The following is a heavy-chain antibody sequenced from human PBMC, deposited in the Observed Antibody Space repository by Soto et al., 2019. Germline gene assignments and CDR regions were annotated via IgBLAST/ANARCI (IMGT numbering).Heavy chain of an antibody. CDR3: AKVAGPSGYYPDY. D-gene: IGHD3-22*01. CDR1: GFTFSSYA. J-gene: IGHJ4*02. Sequence: PGGSLRLSCAASGFTFSSYAMRWVRQAPGKGLEWVSAISARGDSTYYADSVKGRVTISRDSSKNTLHLQMNSLRAEDTAVYYCAKVAGPSGYYPDYWGQGTLVTVSS. CDR2: ISARGDST. V-gene: IGHV3-23*01.